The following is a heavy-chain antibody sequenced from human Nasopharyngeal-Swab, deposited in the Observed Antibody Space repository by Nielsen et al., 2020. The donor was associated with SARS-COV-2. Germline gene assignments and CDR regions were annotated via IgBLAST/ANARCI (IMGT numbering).Heavy chain of an antibody. V-gene: IGHV3-23*01. CDR1: GFTFISYA. J-gene: IGHJ4*02. Sequence: GESLKLSCAASGFTFISYAISWVRQAPGKGLEWVSAISGSGGSTYYADSVKGRFTISRDNSKNTLYLQMNSLRAEDTAVYYCIAAAGTGSFDYWGQGTLVTVSS. CDR3: IAAAGTGSFDY. CDR2: ISGSGGST. D-gene: IGHD6-13*01.